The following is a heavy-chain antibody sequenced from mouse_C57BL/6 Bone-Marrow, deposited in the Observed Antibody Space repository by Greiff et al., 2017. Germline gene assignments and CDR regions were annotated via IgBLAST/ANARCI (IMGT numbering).Heavy chain of an antibody. J-gene: IGHJ4*01. CDR3: ARSYYYGSSSYAMDY. CDR1: GYTFTSYG. CDR2: IYPRSGNT. Sequence: VQRVESGAELARPGASVKLSCKASGYTFTSYGISWVKQSTGQGLEWIGEIYPRSGNTYYNEKFKGKATLTADKSSSTAYMELRSLTSEDSAVYFCARSYYYGSSSYAMDYWGQGTSVTVSS. V-gene: IGHV1-81*01. D-gene: IGHD1-1*01.